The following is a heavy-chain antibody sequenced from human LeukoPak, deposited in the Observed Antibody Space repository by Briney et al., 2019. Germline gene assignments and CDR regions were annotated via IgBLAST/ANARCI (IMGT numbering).Heavy chain of an antibody. D-gene: IGHD2-21*02. CDR2: IIPIFGTA. Sequence: ASVKVSCKASGGTSSSYAISWVRQAPGQGLEWMGGIIPIFGTANYAQKFQGRVTITADESTSTAYMELSSLRSEDTAVYYCARDYGHEMCGGDCYPPPIHWGQGTLVTVSS. J-gene: IGHJ4*02. CDR3: ARDYGHEMCGGDCYPPPIH. CDR1: GGTSSSYA. V-gene: IGHV1-69*13.